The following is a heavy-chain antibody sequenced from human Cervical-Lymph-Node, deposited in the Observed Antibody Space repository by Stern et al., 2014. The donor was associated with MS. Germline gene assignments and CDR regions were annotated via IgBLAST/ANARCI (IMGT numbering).Heavy chain of an antibody. J-gene: IGHJ4*02. D-gene: IGHD2-8*01. CDR2: KWHDENNI. CDR3: VREDGDFDY. CDR1: GFTFSSHV. V-gene: IGHV3-30-3*01. Sequence: QVQLVQSGGGVVQPGGSLRLSCAASGFTFSSHVMHWVRQAPGKGLEWVPVKWHDENNIAYADSMKGRFTISRDNTNITLSLQMNSLRAEDTAVYDCVREDGDFDYWGQGTLVTVSS.